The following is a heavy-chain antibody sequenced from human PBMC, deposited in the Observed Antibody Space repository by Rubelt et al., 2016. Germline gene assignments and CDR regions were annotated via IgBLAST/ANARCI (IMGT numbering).Heavy chain of an antibody. V-gene: IGHV3-23*01. D-gene: IGHD6-6*01. CDR3: AATYSSSSSVDY. J-gene: IGHJ4*02. CDR2: FSGSGGST. CDR1: GFTFCNFA. Sequence: EVQLLASGGGLAQPGGSLRLSYSASGFTFCNFAMTWVRQTTGKALAWVSTFSGSGGSTYYADAVKGGSTIPRDNSKNTLYLQMNSLRAEDTAVYYCAATYSSSSSVDYWGQGTLVTVSS.